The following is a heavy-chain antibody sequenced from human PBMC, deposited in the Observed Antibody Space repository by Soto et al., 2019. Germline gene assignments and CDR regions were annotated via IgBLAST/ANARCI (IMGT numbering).Heavy chain of an antibody. CDR2: IYYSGST. V-gene: IGHV4-30-4*01. Sequence: SETLSLTCTVSGGSISSGDYYWSWIRQPPGKGLEWIGYIYYSGSTYYNPSLKSRVTISVDTSKNQFSLKLSSVTAADTAVYYCARVAPLWDYYYGMDVWGQGTTVTVSS. J-gene: IGHJ6*02. CDR1: GGSISSGDYY. CDR3: ARVAPLWDYYYGMDV. D-gene: IGHD3-16*01.